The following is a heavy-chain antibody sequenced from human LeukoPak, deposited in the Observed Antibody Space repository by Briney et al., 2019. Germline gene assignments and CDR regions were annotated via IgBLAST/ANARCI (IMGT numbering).Heavy chain of an antibody. CDR2: IYYSEST. D-gene: IGHD2-21*02. Sequence: SETLSLTCTVSGGSISSYYWSWIRQPPGKGLEWIGYIYYSESTSYNPSLKSRVTISVDTSKNQFSLKLSSVTAADTAVYYRARHRDGWYFDLWGRGTLVTVSS. CDR1: GGSISSYY. J-gene: IGHJ2*01. CDR3: ARHRDGWYFDL. V-gene: IGHV4-59*08.